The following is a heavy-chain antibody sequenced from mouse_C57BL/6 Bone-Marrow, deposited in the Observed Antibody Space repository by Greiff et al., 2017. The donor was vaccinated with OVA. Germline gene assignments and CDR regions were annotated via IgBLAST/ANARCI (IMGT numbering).Heavy chain of an antibody. D-gene: IGHD1-1*01. V-gene: IGHV7-1*01. CDR3: ARDDSSWYFDV. CDR1: GFTFSDFY. CDR2: SRNKANDYTT. J-gene: IGHJ1*03. Sequence: EVNVVESGGGLVQSGRSLRLSCATSGFTFSDFYMEWVRQSPGKGLEWIAASRNKANDYTTEYSASVQGRFIVSRDTSPSILYLQMNARRAEDTAIYYCARDDSSWYFDVWGTGTTVTVSA.